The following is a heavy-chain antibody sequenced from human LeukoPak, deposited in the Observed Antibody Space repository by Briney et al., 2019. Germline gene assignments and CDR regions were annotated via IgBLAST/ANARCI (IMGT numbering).Heavy chain of an antibody. V-gene: IGHV3-30*02. CDR3: ANAGYISGWYDYYYMDV. J-gene: IGHJ6*03. Sequence: GGSLRLSCAATAFTFSTHGMHWVRQAPGKGLEWVAFILYDGSNKYYADSVKGRFTVSRDNSKSTVYLQMNSLRADDTAVYYCANAGYISGWYDYYYMDVWGKGTTVTISS. CDR1: AFTFSTHG. CDR2: ILYDGSNK. D-gene: IGHD6-19*01.